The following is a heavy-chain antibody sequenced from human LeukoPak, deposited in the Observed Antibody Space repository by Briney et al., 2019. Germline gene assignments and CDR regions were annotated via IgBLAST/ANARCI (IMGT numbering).Heavy chain of an antibody. J-gene: IGHJ4*02. CDR2: INSDGNNI. CDR1: GFTFSDYF. V-gene: IGHV3-11*04. Sequence: PGGSLRLSCVTSGFTFSDYFMNWIRQAPGKGPEWLSFINSDGNNIYYGDSVKGRFTISRDNAKKTLYLEMNNLRVDDTAIYYCATSRVFDFWGQGTLVAVSS. CDR3: ATSRVFDF.